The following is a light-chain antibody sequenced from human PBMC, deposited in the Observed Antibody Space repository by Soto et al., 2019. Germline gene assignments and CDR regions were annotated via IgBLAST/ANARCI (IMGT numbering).Light chain of an antibody. Sequence: QSALTQSASVSGSPGQSITISCTGTSIDVGPYNLVSWYQQHPGKAPKLIIYEVSERPSGVSNRFSGSKSGNTASLTISGLQADDEADYYCCSYAGRNTFVFGLGTKLIVL. V-gene: IGLV2-23*02. J-gene: IGLJ1*01. CDR2: EVS. CDR3: CSYAGRNTFV. CDR1: SIDVGPYNL.